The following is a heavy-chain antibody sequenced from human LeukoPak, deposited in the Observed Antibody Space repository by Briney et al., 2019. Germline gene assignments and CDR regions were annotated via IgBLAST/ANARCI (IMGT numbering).Heavy chain of an antibody. CDR2: IPNDGSNK. Sequence: PGGSLRLSCAASGFTFSSYAMHWVRQAPGKGLEWVAVIPNDGSNKYCTDSVKGRFTISRDNSQNTLYLQMTTLTAEDTAVYYCARSRSSWDYWFDPWGQGTLVTVSS. CDR3: ARSRSSWDYWFDP. CDR1: GFTFSSYA. V-gene: IGHV3-30-3*01. D-gene: IGHD6-13*01. J-gene: IGHJ5*02.